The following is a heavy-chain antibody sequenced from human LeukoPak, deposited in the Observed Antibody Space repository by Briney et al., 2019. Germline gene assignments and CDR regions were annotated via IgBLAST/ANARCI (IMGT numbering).Heavy chain of an antibody. J-gene: IGHJ4*02. Sequence: PSETLSLTCNVSGGPINTNSYYWGWIRQPPGKGLEWIGSVYNSGSTYYNPSLKSRVTISVDTSKDQFSLNLTSVTATDTALYYCARLYKHSSPLLIDHWGQGTLVTVSS. CDR3: ARLYKHSSPLLIDH. D-gene: IGHD6-19*01. CDR1: GGPINTNSYY. CDR2: VYNSGST. V-gene: IGHV4-39*01.